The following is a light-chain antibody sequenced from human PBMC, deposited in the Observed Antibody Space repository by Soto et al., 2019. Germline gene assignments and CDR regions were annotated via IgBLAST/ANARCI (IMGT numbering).Light chain of an antibody. CDR3: CSYECSIALV. V-gene: IGLV2-23*01. Sequence: QSVLTQTASVSGSPGQSNSISCTATKSDVGGYNLVSWYQQHPGKAPRLLIHDDIKRPSGVSDRFSGSKSGNMASLTISGPQAEDEADYYCCSYECSIALVVGGSTQLTV. CDR1: KSDVGGYNL. J-gene: IGLJ3*02. CDR2: DDI.